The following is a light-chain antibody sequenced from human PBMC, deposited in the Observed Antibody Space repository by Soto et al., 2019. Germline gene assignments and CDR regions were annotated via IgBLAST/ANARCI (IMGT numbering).Light chain of an antibody. J-gene: IGKJ4*01. CDR2: GAS. Sequence: EVVMTQSPATLSVSPGERVTLSCRASQSVSTYLAWYHQKPGQAPRLLIYGASTRATGIPASFSASGSGTAFTLTISSLQSEDFDIFYCQQYNHWPLTFGGGTKVEI. V-gene: IGKV3-15*01. CDR3: QQYNHWPLT. CDR1: QSVSTY.